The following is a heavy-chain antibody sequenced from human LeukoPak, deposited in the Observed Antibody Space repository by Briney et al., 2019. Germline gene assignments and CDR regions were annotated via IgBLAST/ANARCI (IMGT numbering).Heavy chain of an antibody. Sequence: ASVKVSCKASGYTFTRYYMHWVRQAPGQGLEWMGWINPNSGGTDYAQKFQGRVTMTRDTSISTAYMELSSLRSDDTAVYYCARDSHSSGWYLPDYWGQGTLVTVSS. CDR2: INPNSGGT. J-gene: IGHJ4*02. D-gene: IGHD6-19*01. V-gene: IGHV1-2*02. CDR1: GYTFTRYY. CDR3: ARDSHSSGWYLPDY.